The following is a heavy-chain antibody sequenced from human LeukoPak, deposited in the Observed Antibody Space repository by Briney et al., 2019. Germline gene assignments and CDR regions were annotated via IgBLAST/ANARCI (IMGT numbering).Heavy chain of an antibody. V-gene: IGHV4-59*08. CDR1: GGSISSYY. Sequence: SETLSLTCTVSGGSISSYYWSWIRQPPGKGLEWIGYIYYSGSTNYNPSLKSRVTMSVDTSKNQFSLKLSSVTAADTAVYYCARLSGQQLVVWGQGTLVTVSS. CDR2: IYYSGST. CDR3: ARLSGQQLVV. D-gene: IGHD6-13*01. J-gene: IGHJ4*02.